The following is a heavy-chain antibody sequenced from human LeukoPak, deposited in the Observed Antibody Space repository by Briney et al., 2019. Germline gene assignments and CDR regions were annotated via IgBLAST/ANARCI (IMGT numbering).Heavy chain of an antibody. CDR1: GGSISISNYY. Sequence: SETLSLTCTVSGGSISISNYYWGWIRQPPGKGLEWIGSIYYSGSTYYNPSLKSRVTISVDTSKNQFSLKLRFVTAADTAVYYCARRPLITMVRGVTYYFDYWGQGTLVTVSS. CDR2: IYYSGST. CDR3: ARRPLITMVRGVTYYFDY. J-gene: IGHJ4*02. V-gene: IGHV4-39*01. D-gene: IGHD3-10*01.